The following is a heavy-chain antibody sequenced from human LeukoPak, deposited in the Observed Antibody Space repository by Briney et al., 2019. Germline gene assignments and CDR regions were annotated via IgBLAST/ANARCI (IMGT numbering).Heavy chain of an antibody. J-gene: IGHJ4*02. V-gene: IGHV1-2*02. Sequence: ASVKVSCKASGYTFTGYYMHWVRQAPGQGLEWMGWINPNSGGTNYAQKFQGRATMTRDTSISTAYMELSRLRSDDTAVYYCASPYRYGSGSYDYWGQGTLVTVSS. CDR1: GYTFTGYY. D-gene: IGHD3-10*01. CDR2: INPNSGGT. CDR3: ASPYRYGSGSYDY.